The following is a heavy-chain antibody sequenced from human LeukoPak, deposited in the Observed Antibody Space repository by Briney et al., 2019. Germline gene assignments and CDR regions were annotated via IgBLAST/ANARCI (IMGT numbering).Heavy chain of an antibody. CDR2: ISSNVGST. CDR3: ARQVAARASDY. CDR1: GFTFSSYA. D-gene: IGHD6-6*01. Sequence: GGSLRLSCSASGFTFSSYAMHWVRQAPGKGLEYVSAISSNVGSTYYADSVKGRFTISRDNAKNSLYLQMNSLRAEDTAVYYCARQVAARASDYWGQGTLVTVSS. J-gene: IGHJ4*02. V-gene: IGHV3-64*04.